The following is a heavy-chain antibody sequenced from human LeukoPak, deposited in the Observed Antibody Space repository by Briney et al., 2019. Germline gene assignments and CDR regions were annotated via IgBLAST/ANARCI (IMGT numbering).Heavy chain of an antibody. V-gene: IGHV3-43*01. CDR1: GFTFDDYT. J-gene: IGHJ3*02. D-gene: IGHD4-11*01. Sequence: GGSLRLSCAASGFTFDDYTMHWVRQAPGKGLEWVSLISWDGGSTYYADSVKGRFTISRDNSKNSLYLQMNSLRTEDTALYYCAKVQYERAYDAFDIWGQGTMVTVSS. CDR2: ISWDGGST. CDR3: AKVQYERAYDAFDI.